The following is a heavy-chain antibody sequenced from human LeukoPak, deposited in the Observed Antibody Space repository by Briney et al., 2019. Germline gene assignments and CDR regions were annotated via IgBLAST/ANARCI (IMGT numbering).Heavy chain of an antibody. Sequence: ASVKVSCKASGYTFTSYDINWVRQATGQGLEWMGRMNPNSGNTGYAQKFQGRVTMTRNTSISTAYMELSSLSSEDTAVYYCARGYDILTGYYFGYWGQGTLVTVSS. CDR3: ARGYDILTGYYFGY. D-gene: IGHD3-9*01. CDR1: GYTFTSYD. CDR2: MNPNSGNT. J-gene: IGHJ4*02. V-gene: IGHV1-8*01.